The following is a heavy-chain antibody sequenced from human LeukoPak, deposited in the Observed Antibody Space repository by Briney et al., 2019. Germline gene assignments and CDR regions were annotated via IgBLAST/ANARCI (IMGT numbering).Heavy chain of an antibody. Sequence: GRSLRLSCAAYGFTFSTYTMHWVRQAPGKGLEWVAVISYDGSSKYYADSVKGRFTISRDNSKNTLYLQTDSLRAEDTAVYYCGRRAATSSLDYWGQGTLVTVSS. CDR1: GFTFSTYT. V-gene: IGHV3-30-3*01. CDR2: ISYDGSSK. CDR3: GRRAATSSLDY. D-gene: IGHD1-14*01. J-gene: IGHJ4*02.